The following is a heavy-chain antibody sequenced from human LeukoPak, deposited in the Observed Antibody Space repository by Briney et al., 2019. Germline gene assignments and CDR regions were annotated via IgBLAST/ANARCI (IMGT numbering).Heavy chain of an antibody. V-gene: IGHV4-34*01. D-gene: IGHD2-15*01. CDR1: GGYFSGYY. CDR2: IYHSGST. Sequence: SETLSLTCAVYGGYFSGYYWSWVRQPPGKGLEWIGEIYHSGSTNYNPSLKSRVTISVDKSKNQFSLKLSSVTAADTAVYYCARSYCSGGSCYSGNRLDYFDYWGQGTLVTISS. CDR3: ARSYCSGGSCYSGNRLDYFDY. J-gene: IGHJ4*02.